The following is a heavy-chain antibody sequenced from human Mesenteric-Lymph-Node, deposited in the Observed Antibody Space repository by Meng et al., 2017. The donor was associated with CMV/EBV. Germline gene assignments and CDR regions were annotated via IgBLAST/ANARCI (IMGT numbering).Heavy chain of an antibody. CDR1: GGSISNYY. J-gene: IGHJ4*02. CDR2: VSYSGHT. CDR3: ARGRGRYSSSPRVYYFDY. D-gene: IGHD6-6*01. Sequence: SETLSLTCTVSGGSISNYYWNWIRQSPGKGLEWIGFVSYSGHTDYSPFLKSRVTISVDTSKNQFSLKLSSVTAADTAVYYCARGRGRYSSSPRVYYFDYWGQGTLVTVSS. V-gene: IGHV4-59*12.